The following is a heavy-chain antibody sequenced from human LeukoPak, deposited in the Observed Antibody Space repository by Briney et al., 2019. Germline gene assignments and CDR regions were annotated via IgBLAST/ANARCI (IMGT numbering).Heavy chain of an antibody. CDR2: INRSGGT. CDR1: VGSFSGYY. CDR3: ARVGGMIVVPFLWEPNHAFDI. Sequence: SETLSLTCALYVGSFSGYYWRWIRPRPGEGLEWIGEINRSGGTNYNPSLNSRVTISVDTSKNQFSLKLSSVTAADTAVYYCARVGGMIVVPFLWEPNHAFDIWGQGKMVTVSS. V-gene: IGHV4-34*01. D-gene: IGHD3-22*01. J-gene: IGHJ3*02.